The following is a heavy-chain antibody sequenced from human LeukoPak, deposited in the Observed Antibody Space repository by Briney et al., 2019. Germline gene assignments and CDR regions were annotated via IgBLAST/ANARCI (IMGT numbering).Heavy chain of an antibody. Sequence: GGSLRLSCAASGFIFSQYSMNWVRQAPGKGLEWVSRIRSSSETFYADSVKGRFTISRDNARNSLYLQMNNLRGEDTAIYYCARDAGNSGYGCDLWGQGTLVTVSS. CDR2: IRSSSET. CDR3: ARDAGNSGYGCDL. V-gene: IGHV3-48*01. J-gene: IGHJ5*02. CDR1: GFIFSQYS. D-gene: IGHD5-12*01.